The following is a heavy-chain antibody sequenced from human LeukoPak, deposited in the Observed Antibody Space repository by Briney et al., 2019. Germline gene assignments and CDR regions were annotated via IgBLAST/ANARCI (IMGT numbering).Heavy chain of an antibody. CDR1: GFTFSRSA. V-gene: IGHV3-23*01. D-gene: IGHD3-22*01. CDR2: IIYSGGAT. J-gene: IGHJ4*02. Sequence: GGSLRLSCAASGFTFSRSAMTWVRQGPGTGLEFVASIIYSGGATYYADSVKGRFTISRDNSKNTLCLQMNSLRAEDTALYYCAKDGLYYDGSEHVYYFDSWGQGTLVTVSS. CDR3: AKDGLYYDGSEHVYYFDS.